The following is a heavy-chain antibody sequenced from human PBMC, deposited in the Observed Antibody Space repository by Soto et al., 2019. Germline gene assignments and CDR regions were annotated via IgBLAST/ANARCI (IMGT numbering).Heavy chain of an antibody. D-gene: IGHD4-4*01. CDR3: ARGLEYSNYYYYYYMDV. J-gene: IGHJ6*03. CDR1: GFTVSSNY. CDR2: IYSGGST. Sequence: GGSLRLSCAASGFTVSSNYMSWVRQAPGKGLEWVSVIYSGGSTYYADSVKGRFTISRHNSKNTLYLQMNSLRAEDTAVYYCARGLEYSNYYYYYYMDVWGKGTTVTVSS. V-gene: IGHV3-53*04.